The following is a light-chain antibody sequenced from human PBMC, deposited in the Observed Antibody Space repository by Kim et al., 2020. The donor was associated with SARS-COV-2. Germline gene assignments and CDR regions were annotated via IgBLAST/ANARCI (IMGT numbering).Light chain of an antibody. CDR3: GTWDSSLSAGV. CDR1: SSNIGNNN. CDR2: DND. J-gene: IGLJ3*02. Sequence: QSVLTQPPSVSAAPGQKVTISCSGSSSNIGNNNDVSWYQQLPGTAPKLIIYDNDKRPSGIPDRFSGSKSGTSATLGITGLQTGDEADYYCGTWDSSLSAGVFGGGTKVTVL. V-gene: IGLV1-51*01.